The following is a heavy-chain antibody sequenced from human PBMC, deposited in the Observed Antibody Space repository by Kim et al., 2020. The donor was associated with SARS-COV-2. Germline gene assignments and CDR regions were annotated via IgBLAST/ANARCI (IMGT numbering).Heavy chain of an antibody. Sequence: NNYHAESVKGRFSISRDNAKNTLYLPMNSQRAEDTAVYYCAKEGYSSSFDPWGQGTLVTVSS. CDR3: AKEGYSSSFDP. D-gene: IGHD6-13*01. V-gene: IGHV3-30*02. J-gene: IGHJ5*02. CDR2: NN.